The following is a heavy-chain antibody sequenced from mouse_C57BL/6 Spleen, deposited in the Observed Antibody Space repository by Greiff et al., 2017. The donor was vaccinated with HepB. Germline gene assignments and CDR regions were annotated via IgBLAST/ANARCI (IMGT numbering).Heavy chain of an antibody. CDR1: GYTFTSYG. Sequence: QVQLQQSGAELARPGASVKLSCKASGYTFTSYGISWVKQRTGQGLEWIGEIYPRSGNNYYNEKFKGKATLTADKSSSTAYMELRSLTSEDSAVYFCARKRYYYGSSYLGYWGQGTTLTVSS. V-gene: IGHV1-81*01. D-gene: IGHD1-1*01. CDR3: ARKRYYYGSSYLGY. CDR2: IYPRSGNN. J-gene: IGHJ2*01.